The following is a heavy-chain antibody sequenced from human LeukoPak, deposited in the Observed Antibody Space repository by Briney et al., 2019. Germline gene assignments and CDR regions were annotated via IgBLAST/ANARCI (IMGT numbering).Heavy chain of an antibody. CDR3: ARGYSSGWYTSPFDY. D-gene: IGHD6-19*01. J-gene: IGHJ4*02. CDR2: IYYSGST. V-gene: IGHV4-39*07. Sequence: PSETLSLTCTVSGGSISSSSYFWGWIRQPPGKGLEWIGSIYYSGSTYYNPSLKSRVTISVDTSKNQFSLNLSSVTAADTAVHYCARGYSSGWYTSPFDYWGQGTLVTVSS. CDR1: GGSISSSSYF.